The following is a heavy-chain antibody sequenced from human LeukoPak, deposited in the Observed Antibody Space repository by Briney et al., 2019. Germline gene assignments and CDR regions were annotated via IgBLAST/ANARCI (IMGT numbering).Heavy chain of an antibody. CDR3: ARDTSPTLYSNPGD. V-gene: IGHV1-69*04. CDR1: GGTFSRYA. D-gene: IGHD4-11*01. J-gene: IGHJ4*02. CDR2: IIPILGIA. Sequence: SVKVSCKASGGTFSRYAISWVRQASGQGLEWMGRIIPILGIANYAQKFQGRVTITADKSTSTAYMELSSLRSEDTAVYYCARDTSPTLYSNPGDWGQGTLVTVSS.